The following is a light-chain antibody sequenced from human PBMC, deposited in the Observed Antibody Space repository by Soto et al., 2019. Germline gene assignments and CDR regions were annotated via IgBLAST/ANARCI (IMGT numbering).Light chain of an antibody. J-gene: IGLJ3*02. Sequence: QLVLTQSPSASASLGASVKLTCTLSSGHSSNAIAWHQQQPEKGPRYLMKLTSDGSHSKGDGIPDRFSGSSSGAERYLIISSLQSDDEADYYCQTWGTGIHWVFGGGTKL. CDR1: SGHSSNA. CDR3: QTWGTGIHWV. V-gene: IGLV4-69*01. CDR2: LTSDGSH.